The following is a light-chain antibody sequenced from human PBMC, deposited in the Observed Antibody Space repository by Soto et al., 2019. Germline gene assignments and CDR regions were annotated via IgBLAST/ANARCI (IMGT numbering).Light chain of an antibody. Sequence: DIQMTQSPSSLSASVGERVTITCRASQGISNYLAWYQQKPGKVPKLLIYAASTLPSGVPSRFSGSGSGTEFTLTISSLQPEDVATYYCQKYNSALFTFGPGTKVDIK. CDR1: QGISNY. J-gene: IGKJ3*01. V-gene: IGKV1-27*01. CDR3: QKYNSALFT. CDR2: AAS.